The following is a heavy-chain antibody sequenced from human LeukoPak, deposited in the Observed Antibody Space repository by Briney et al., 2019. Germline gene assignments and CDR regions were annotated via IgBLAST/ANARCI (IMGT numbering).Heavy chain of an antibody. CDR2: IRCDGSNK. CDR3: AKDPLEWLFHIDY. D-gene: IGHD3-3*01. J-gene: IGHJ4*02. CDR1: GFTFSSYG. Sequence: GGSLRLSCAASGFTFSSYGMHWVRQAPGKGLEWVAFIRCDGSNKYYADSVKGRFTISRDNSKNTLYLQMNSLRAEDTAVYYCAKDPLEWLFHIDYWGQGTLVTVSS. V-gene: IGHV3-30*02.